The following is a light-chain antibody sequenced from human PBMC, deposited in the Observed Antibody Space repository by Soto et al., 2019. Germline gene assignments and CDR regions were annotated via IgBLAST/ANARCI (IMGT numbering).Light chain of an antibody. V-gene: IGKV1-39*01. CDR1: QSISSY. CDR2: AAS. CDR3: QQSYSTQFT. Sequence: DIQMTQSPSSLSASVGDRVTITCRASQSISSYLNWYQQKPGKAPKLLIYAASSLQSGVPSRFSGSGSGTDFTLTISSLQPEDFATYYCQQSYSTQFTFGPATKVDTK. J-gene: IGKJ3*01.